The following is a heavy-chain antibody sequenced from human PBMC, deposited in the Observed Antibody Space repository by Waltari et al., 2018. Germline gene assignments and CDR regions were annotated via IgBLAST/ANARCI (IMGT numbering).Heavy chain of an antibody. J-gene: IGHJ6*03. CDR1: GGSISSGSYY. CDR3: ARSYCSGGSCYQGNNYYYYYMDV. V-gene: IGHV4-61*02. CDR2: IYPRGST. D-gene: IGHD2-15*01. Sequence: QVQLQESGPGLVKPSQTLSLTCTVSGGSISSGSYYWSWIRPPAGKGREWIGRIYPRGSTNYNPSLKSGVTISVDTSKNHSSLKLSSVTAADTAVYYCARSYCSGGSCYQGNNYYYYYMDVWGKGTTVTVSS.